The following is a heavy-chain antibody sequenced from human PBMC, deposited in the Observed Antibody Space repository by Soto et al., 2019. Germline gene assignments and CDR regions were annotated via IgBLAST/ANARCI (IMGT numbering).Heavy chain of an antibody. J-gene: IGHJ4*02. D-gene: IGHD6-13*01. V-gene: IGHV4-39*01. CDR1: GGSISSSSYY. Sequence: PSETLSLTCTVSGGSISSSSYYWGWIRQPPGKGLEWIGSIYYSGSTYYDPSLKSRVTISVDTSKNQFPLKLSSVTAADTAVYYCARSTPGIAAAGDYWGQGTLVTVSS. CDR2: IYYSGST. CDR3: ARSTPGIAAAGDY.